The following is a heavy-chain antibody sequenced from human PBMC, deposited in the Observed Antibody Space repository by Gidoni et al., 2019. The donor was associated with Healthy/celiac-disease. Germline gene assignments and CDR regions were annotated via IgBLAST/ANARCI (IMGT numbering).Heavy chain of an antibody. V-gene: IGHV3-13*01. D-gene: IGHD6-6*01. CDR3: ARGLSPNIAARPDDAFDI. J-gene: IGHJ3*02. CDR1: GFTFSSYD. CDR2: IGTAGDT. Sequence: EVQLVESGGGLVQPGGSLRLSCAASGFTFSSYDMHWVRQATGKGLEWVSAIGTAGDTYYPGSVKGRFTISRENAKNSLYLQMNSLRAGDTAVYYCARGLSPNIAARPDDAFDIWGQGTMVTVSS.